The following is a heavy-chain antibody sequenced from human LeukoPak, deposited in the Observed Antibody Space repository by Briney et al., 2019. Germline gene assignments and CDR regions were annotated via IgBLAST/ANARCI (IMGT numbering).Heavy chain of an antibody. V-gene: IGHV3-21*01. CDR3: ARDHPPNWNYACDWFDP. CDR1: GFTFSSYG. Sequence: GGSLRLSCAASGFTFSSYGMSWVRQAPGKGLEWVSSISISSSYKYYADSVKGRFTISRDNAKNSLYLQMNSLRAEDTAVYYCARDHPPNWNYACDWFDPWGQGTLVTVSS. CDR2: ISISSSYK. J-gene: IGHJ5*02. D-gene: IGHD1-7*01.